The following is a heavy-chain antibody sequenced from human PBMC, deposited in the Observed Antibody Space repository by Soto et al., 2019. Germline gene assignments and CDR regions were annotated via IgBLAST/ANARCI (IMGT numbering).Heavy chain of an antibody. V-gene: IGHV4-34*01. J-gene: IGHJ4*02. CDR3: ARGPTVVVAATRTLDY. D-gene: IGHD2-15*01. CDR2: INHSGST. Sequence: SETLSLTCAVYGGSFSGYYWSWIRQPPGKGLEWIGEINHSGSTNYNPSLKSRVTISVDTSKNQFSLKLSSVTAADTAVYYCARGPTVVVAATRTLDYWGQGTLVTDSS. CDR1: GGSFSGYY.